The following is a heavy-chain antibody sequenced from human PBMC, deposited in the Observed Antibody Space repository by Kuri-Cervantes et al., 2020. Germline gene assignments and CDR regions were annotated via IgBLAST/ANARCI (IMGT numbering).Heavy chain of an antibody. Sequence: GGSLRLSCTVSGGSISSSNYYWGWIRQPPGKGLEWVSSISSSSSYIYYADSVKGRFTISRDNAKNSLYLQMNSLRAEDTAVYYCARGLGYCSGGSCPGNFDYWGQGTLVTVSS. D-gene: IGHD2-15*01. CDR2: ISSSSSYI. V-gene: IGHV3-21*01. J-gene: IGHJ4*02. CDR1: GGSISSSN. CDR3: ARGLGYCSGGSCPGNFDY.